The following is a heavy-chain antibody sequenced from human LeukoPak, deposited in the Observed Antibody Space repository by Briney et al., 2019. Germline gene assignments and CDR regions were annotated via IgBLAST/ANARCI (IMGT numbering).Heavy chain of an antibody. CDR2: MNPNSGNT. V-gene: IGHV1-8*03. J-gene: IGHJ4*02. D-gene: IGHD6-19*01. CDR3: ARGVQISGWHKTYYFDY. CDR1: GYTFTSYD. Sequence: ASVKVSCKASGYTFTSYDINWVRQATGQGLEWMGWMNPNSGNTGYAQKFQGRVTITRNTSISTAYMELSSLRSEDTAVYYCARGVQISGWHKTYYFDYWGQGTLVTVSS.